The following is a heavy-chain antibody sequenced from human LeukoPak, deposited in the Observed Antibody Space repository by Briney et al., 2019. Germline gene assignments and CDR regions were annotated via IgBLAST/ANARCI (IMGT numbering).Heavy chain of an antibody. J-gene: IGHJ5*02. Sequence: GGSLRLSCAASGFTFSNYVMGWVRQDPGKGLQWVSIINGSGSFTSYADSVKGRLTISRDNSKNTLYLQMNSLRAEDTAVYYCARGGDEYCSSTSCYGSWFDPWGQGTLVTVSS. CDR2: INGSGSFT. CDR3: ARGGDEYCSSTSCYGSWFDP. V-gene: IGHV3-23*05. D-gene: IGHD2-2*01. CDR1: GFTFSNYV.